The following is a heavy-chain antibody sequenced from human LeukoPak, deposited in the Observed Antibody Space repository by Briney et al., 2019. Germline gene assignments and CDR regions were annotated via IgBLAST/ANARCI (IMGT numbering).Heavy chain of an antibody. D-gene: IGHD3-22*01. CDR3: ARLDDSSGYYSYFDY. Sequence: GESLKISCKGSGYSFSGYWIGWVRQMPGKGLEWMGIIYPGDSDTRYSPSFQGQVTISADKSLSTAYLQWSSLKASDTAMYYCARLDDSSGYYSYFDYWGQGTLVTVSS. CDR2: IYPGDSDT. J-gene: IGHJ4*02. CDR1: GYSFSGYW. V-gene: IGHV5-51*01.